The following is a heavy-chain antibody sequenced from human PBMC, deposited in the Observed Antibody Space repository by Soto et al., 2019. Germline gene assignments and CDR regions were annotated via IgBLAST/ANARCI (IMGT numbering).Heavy chain of an antibody. CDR3: ARHLPSGSYQIPSYYYYGMDG. Sequence: EALKISCTGSGYSFTSYSIGWVRQMPGKGLEGMGIIYPGDSDTRYSPSFQCQVNISADKSISTAYLQWSSLKASDTAMYYCARHLPSGSYQIPSYYYYGMDGWRQGNTVTVSS. D-gene: IGHD1-26*01. V-gene: IGHV5-51*01. CDR2: IYPGDSDT. J-gene: IGHJ6*02. CDR1: GYSFTSYS.